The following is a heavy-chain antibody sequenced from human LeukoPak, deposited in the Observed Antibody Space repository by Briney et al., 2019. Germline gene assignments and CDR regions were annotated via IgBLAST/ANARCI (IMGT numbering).Heavy chain of an antibody. V-gene: IGHV4-34*01. Sequence: SETLSLTCAVYGGSFSGYNWGWIRQPPGKGLEWIGEINHSGSTNYNPSLKSRVTISVDTSKKHFSLRLSSVTAADTAVYYCGYYNILTGYYPWGQGTLVTVSS. J-gene: IGHJ5*02. CDR3: GYYNILTGYYP. CDR2: INHSGST. D-gene: IGHD3-9*01. CDR1: GGSFSGYN.